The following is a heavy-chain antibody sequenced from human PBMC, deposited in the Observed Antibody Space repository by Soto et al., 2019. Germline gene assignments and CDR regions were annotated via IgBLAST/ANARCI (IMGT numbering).Heavy chain of an antibody. Sequence: EVQLVESGGGLVQPGGSLRLSCVDSGFTFSSYWMSWVRQAPVKGLEWVGNIKQDGSEENYVDSVKGRFTISRDNAKNSMYLQMNSLRAEDTAVYSWARIASSGRGWDVWGQGTTVVVSS. J-gene: IGHJ6*02. V-gene: IGHV3-7*01. CDR2: IKQDGSEE. D-gene: IGHD3-10*01. CDR3: ARIASSGRGWDV. CDR1: GFTFSSYW.